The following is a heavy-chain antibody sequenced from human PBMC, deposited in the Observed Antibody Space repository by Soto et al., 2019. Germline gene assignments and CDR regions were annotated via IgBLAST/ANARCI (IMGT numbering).Heavy chain of an antibody. CDR3: ARHSGGYNGFDFSY. D-gene: IGHD5-12*01. Sequence: TSETLSLTCTFSGCSISSYYWSWIRQPPGKGLEWIGYIYYTGSTNYNPSLKSRVTISVDTSKNQFSLSLTSVTAADTAVYYCARHSGGYNGFDFSYWGQGTLVTVSS. CDR1: GCSISSYY. CDR2: IYYTGST. V-gene: IGHV4-59*08. J-gene: IGHJ4*02.